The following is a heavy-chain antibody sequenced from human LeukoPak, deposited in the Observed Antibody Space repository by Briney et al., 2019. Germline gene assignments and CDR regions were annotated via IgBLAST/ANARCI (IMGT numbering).Heavy chain of an antibody. Sequence: GGSLRLSCAVSGITLSNYGMSWVGQAPGKGLEWVAGISDSGGRTNYADSVEGRFTISSDNPKNTLDEQMNSLRAEDTAVSFCAKRGVVIRVILVRFHKEAYYFDSWGQGALVTVSS. D-gene: IGHD3-22*01. V-gene: IGHV3-23*01. J-gene: IGHJ4*02. CDR2: ISDSGGRT. CDR3: AKRGVVIRVILVRFHKEAYYFDS. CDR1: GITLSNYG.